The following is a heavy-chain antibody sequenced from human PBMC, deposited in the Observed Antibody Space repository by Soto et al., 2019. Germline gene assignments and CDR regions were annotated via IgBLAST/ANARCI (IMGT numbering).Heavy chain of an antibody. CDR1: GFTFSSYA. J-gene: IGHJ5*02. Sequence: EVHLLESGGGLVQPRGSLRLSCAASGFTFSSYAMSWVRQAPGKGLEWVSAISGSGDSTYFADSVKGRFTISRDNSKNTLYLQMNGLRAEDTAVYYCAKDYGSGPGDWFDPWAQGTLVTVSS. CDR2: ISGSGDST. CDR3: AKDYGSGPGDWFDP. V-gene: IGHV3-23*01. D-gene: IGHD3-10*01.